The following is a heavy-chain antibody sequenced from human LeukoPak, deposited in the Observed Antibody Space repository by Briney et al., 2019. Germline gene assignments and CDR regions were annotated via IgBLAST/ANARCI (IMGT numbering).Heavy chain of an antibody. D-gene: IGHD3-22*01. Sequence: SETLSLTCTVSGGSISSSSYYWGWHRQPPGMGLEWIGSIYYSGSTYYNPCIKSRVTISVDTSKNQFSLKLSSVTAADTAVYYCARDQRIVVGDTASPPYYCDYWGQGNRVRV. CDR3: ARDQRIVVGDTASPPYYCDY. CDR2: IYYSGST. CDR1: GGSISSSSYY. J-gene: IGHJ4*02. V-gene: IGHV4-39*07.